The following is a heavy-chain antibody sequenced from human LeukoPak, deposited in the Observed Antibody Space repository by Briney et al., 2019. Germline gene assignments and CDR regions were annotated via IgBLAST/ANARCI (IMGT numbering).Heavy chain of an antibody. J-gene: IGHJ5*02. D-gene: IGHD6-13*01. CDR1: GFTFSSYW. CDR3: ANTQSWYSNWFDP. Sequence: GGSLRLSCAASGFTFSSYWMHWVRQAPGKGLVWVSRINSDGSSTSYADSVKGRFTISRDNAKNTLYLQMNSLRAEDTAVYYCANTQSWYSNWFDPWGQGTLVTVSS. CDR2: INSDGSST. V-gene: IGHV3-74*01.